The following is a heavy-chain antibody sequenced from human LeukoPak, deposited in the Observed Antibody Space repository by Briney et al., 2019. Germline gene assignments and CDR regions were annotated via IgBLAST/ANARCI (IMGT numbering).Heavy chain of an antibody. CDR2: IYTSGSA. V-gene: IGHV4-4*08. J-gene: IGHJ4*02. CDR3: ARVNGDYVDY. Sequence: SETLSLTCAVYGGSFSGYYWTWIRQPPGKGLEWIGRIYTSGSANYNPSLKSRVTISVDTSKNQFSLKLSSVTAADTAVYYCARVNGDYVDYWGQGTLVTVSS. D-gene: IGHD4-17*01. CDR1: GGSFSGYY.